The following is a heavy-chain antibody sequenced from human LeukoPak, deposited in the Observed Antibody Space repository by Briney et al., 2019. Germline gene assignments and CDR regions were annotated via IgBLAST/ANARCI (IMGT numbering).Heavy chain of an antibody. CDR2: INYSGST. J-gene: IGHJ6*02. CDR3: ARNELISSNYYYYGMDV. CDR1: GGSISSGGNY. Sequence: SETLSLTCTVSGGSISSGGNYWSWIRQNPGKGLKWIGYINYSGSTYYNPSLKSRVTISVDTSKNQFSLKLSSVTAADTAVYYCARNELISSNYYYYGMDVWGQGTTVTVSS. V-gene: IGHV4-31*03.